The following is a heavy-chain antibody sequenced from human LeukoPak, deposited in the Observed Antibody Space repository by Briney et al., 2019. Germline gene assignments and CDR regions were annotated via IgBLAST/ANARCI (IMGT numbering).Heavy chain of an antibody. J-gene: IGHJ6*02. CDR1: GFTFRSYN. CDR3: ARGLTAESYYYYGMDV. D-gene: IGHD7-27*01. V-gene: IGHV3-21*01. Sequence: KPGGSLRLSCAASGFTFRSYNMNWVRQAPGKGLEWVSSVSSGSGYIYYADSLKGRLTISRDNAKNSLYLQMSSLRAEDTAVYYCARGLTAESYYYYGMDVWGQGTTVTVSS. CDR2: VSSGSGYI.